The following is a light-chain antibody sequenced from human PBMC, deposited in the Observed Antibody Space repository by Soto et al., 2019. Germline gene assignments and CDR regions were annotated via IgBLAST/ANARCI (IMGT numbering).Light chain of an antibody. CDR2: GNS. CDR1: SSNIGAGYD. J-gene: IGLJ1*01. CDR3: QSYDSSLSGSYV. V-gene: IGLV1-40*01. Sequence: QSALTQPPSVSGAPGQRVTVSCTGSSSNIGAGYDVHWYQHLPGTAPKLLIYGNSIRPSGVPDRFSGSKSGTSASLAITGLQAEDEADYYCQSYDSSLSGSYVFGTGTKLTVL.